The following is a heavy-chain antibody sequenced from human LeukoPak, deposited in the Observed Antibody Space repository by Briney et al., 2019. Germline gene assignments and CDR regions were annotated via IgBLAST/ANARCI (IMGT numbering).Heavy chain of an antibody. Sequence: GGSLRLSCAASGFTFRTSPMHWVCQAPGKGLEWVAVISYDGKIKVYAGSVKGRFTISRDIAKNMLYLEMNSLRTEDTAVYYCARDPQRGAPDYFDSWGQGALVTVSS. J-gene: IGHJ4*02. V-gene: IGHV3-30*04. CDR3: ARDPQRGAPDYFDS. CDR2: ISYDGKIK. CDR1: GFTFRTSP. D-gene: IGHD6-25*01.